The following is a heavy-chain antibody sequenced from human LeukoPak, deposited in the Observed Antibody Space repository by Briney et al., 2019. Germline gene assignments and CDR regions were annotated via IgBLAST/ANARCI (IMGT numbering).Heavy chain of an antibody. Sequence: PGGSLRLSCAASGFTFSSYAMHWVRQAPGKGLEWVAVISYDGSNKYYADSVKGRFTISRDNSKNTLYLQMSSLRAEDTAVYYCARDGTDFWSGYHSSHGMDVWGQGTTVTVSS. CDR3: ARDGTDFWSGYHSSHGMDV. V-gene: IGHV3-30*04. CDR1: GFTFSSYA. D-gene: IGHD3-3*01. CDR2: ISYDGSNK. J-gene: IGHJ6*02.